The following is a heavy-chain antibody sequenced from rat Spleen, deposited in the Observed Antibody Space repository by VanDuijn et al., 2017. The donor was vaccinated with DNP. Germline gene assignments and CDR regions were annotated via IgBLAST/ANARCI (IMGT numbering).Heavy chain of an antibody. CDR2: IWAGETT. D-gene: IGHD4-3*01. CDR3: ARSGVIRGTRAFDY. Sequence: QVQLEESGPGLMQPSETLSLTCTVSGFSLTSNGVGWVRQPLGKGMVWMGTIWAGETTHYNSALKSRLSISRDTSKSHVLLKMNSLQTEDTAMYFCARSGVIRGTRAFDYWGQGVMVTVSS. V-gene: IGHV2-72*01. J-gene: IGHJ2*01. CDR1: GFSLTSNG.